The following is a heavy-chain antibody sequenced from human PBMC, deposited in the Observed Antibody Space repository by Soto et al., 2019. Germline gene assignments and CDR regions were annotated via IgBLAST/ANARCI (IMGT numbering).Heavy chain of an antibody. D-gene: IGHD6-19*01. CDR1: GGSFSGYY. J-gene: IGHJ4*02. CDR2: INHSGST. V-gene: IGHV4-34*01. Sequence: PSETLSLTCAVYGGSFSGYYWSWIRQPPGKGLEWIGEINHSGSTNYNPSLKSRVTISVDTSKNQFSLKLSSVTAADTAVYYCAGAYSGWVDYWGQGTLVTVSS. CDR3: AGAYSGWVDY.